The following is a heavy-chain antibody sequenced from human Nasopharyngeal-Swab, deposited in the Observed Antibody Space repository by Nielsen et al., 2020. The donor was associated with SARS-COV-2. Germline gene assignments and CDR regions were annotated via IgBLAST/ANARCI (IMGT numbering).Heavy chain of an antibody. J-gene: IGHJ4*02. D-gene: IGHD4-11*01. CDR2: IYHSGST. CDR3: ARDQGLQFDH. V-gene: IGHV4-38-2*02. CDR1: DYSISSGYY. Sequence: GSLRLSCTVSDYSISSGYYWGWIRQPPGKGLEWIGSIYHSGSTYYNPSLQSRVTISVDTSNNQFSLKLISVTAADTAVYYCARDQGLQFDHWGQGTLVTVSS.